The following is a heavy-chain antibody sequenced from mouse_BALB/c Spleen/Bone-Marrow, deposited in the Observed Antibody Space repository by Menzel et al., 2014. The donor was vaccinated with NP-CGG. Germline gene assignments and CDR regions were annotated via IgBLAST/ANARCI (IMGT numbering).Heavy chain of an antibody. Sequence: VQLQQSGTVLARPGASVKMSCEASGYSFTSYWMHWVKQRPGQGLEWIGAIYPGNSDISYNQKFKGKAKLTAVTSASTAYMELSSLTNEDSAVYYCTIYRFDEDAMDYWGQGTSVTVSS. CDR3: TIYRFDEDAMDY. D-gene: IGHD2-14*01. V-gene: IGHV1-5*01. CDR1: GYSFTSYW. J-gene: IGHJ4*01. CDR2: IYPGNSDI.